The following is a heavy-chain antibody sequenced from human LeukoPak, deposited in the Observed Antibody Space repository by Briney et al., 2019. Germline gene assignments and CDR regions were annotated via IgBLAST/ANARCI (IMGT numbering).Heavy chain of an antibody. D-gene: IGHD1-14*01. CDR3: VRDGRGTDDVYFDS. Sequence: PGGSLRLSCTNSGFTFVDYGLSWVRQAPGKGLEWVTFIRNKRYGGTVDYAASVQGRFTISRDDSKSIAFLQMNSLQIDDTAVYYCVRDGRGTDDVYFDSWGQGTLVTVSS. V-gene: IGHV3-49*04. J-gene: IGHJ4*02. CDR2: IRNKRYGGTV. CDR1: GFTFVDYG.